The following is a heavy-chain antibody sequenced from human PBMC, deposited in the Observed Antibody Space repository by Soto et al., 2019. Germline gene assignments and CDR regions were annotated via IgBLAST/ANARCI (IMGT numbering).Heavy chain of an antibody. CDR2: INPDNGNT. CDR1: GYTFTSYG. J-gene: IGHJ5*02. CDR3: ARGIATGQLDP. D-gene: IGHD2-15*01. V-gene: IGHV1-3*01. Sequence: VKVSCKASGYTFTSYGISWVRQAPGQRLEWMGWINPDNGNTKSSQKFQDRVIITRDTSASTAYMDLSSLRSEDTAVYYCARGIATGQLDPWGQGTLVTVSS.